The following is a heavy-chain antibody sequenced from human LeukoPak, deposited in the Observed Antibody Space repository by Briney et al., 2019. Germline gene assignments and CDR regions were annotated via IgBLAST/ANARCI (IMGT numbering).Heavy chain of an antibody. J-gene: IGHJ4*02. CDR2: IKQDGSEK. CDR1: GIIFSNYW. Sequence: QAGGSLRLSCAASGIIFSNYWMSWVRQAPGKGLEWVANIKQDGSEKYYVDSVKGRFTISRDNAKNSLYLQMNSLRAEDTAVYYCATSFSTPANYWGQGTLVTVSS. V-gene: IGHV3-7*01. CDR3: ATSFSTPANY. D-gene: IGHD2-2*01.